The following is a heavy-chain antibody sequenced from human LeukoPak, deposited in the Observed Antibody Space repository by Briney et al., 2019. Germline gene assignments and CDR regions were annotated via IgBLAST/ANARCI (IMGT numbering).Heavy chain of an antibody. CDR2: FDPEDGET. CDR1: GYTLTELS. D-gene: IGHD4-17*01. J-gene: IGHJ5*02. CDR3: ARDAEYMTTDLNWFDP. V-gene: IGHV1-24*01. Sequence: ASVKVSCKVSGYTLTELSMHWVRQAPGKGLEWMGGFDPEDGETIYAQKFQGRVTMTEDTSTDTAYMELSSLRSEDTAVYYCARDAEYMTTDLNWFDPWGQGTLVTVSS.